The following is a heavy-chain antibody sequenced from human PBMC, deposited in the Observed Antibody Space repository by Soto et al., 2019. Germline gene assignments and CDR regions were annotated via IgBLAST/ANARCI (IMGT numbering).Heavy chain of an antibody. Sequence: GSLRLSCAASGFTFSDYTMNWVRQAPGKGLEWISYISSTSNTIHYADSVKGRFTISRDNAKNSLDLQMNSLRDEDTAVYYCARGRFSSTSYGMDVWGQGTMVTVSS. J-gene: IGHJ6*02. CDR1: GFTFSDYT. CDR3: ARGRFSSTSYGMDV. V-gene: IGHV3-48*02. CDR2: ISSTSNTI. D-gene: IGHD3-3*01.